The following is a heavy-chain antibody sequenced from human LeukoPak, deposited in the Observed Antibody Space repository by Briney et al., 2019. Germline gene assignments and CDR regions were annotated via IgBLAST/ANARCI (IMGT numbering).Heavy chain of an antibody. CDR2: ISDRGTYI. J-gene: IGHJ4*02. CDR3: ARDLANYYDSSGSGGD. Sequence: GGSLRLSCTASGFTFSTYSMNWVRQAPGKGLEWVASISDRGTYIYYADSVKGRFTISRDNSKNTLYLQMNSLRAGDTAVYYCARDLANYYDSSGSGGDWGQGTLVTVSS. V-gene: IGHV3-21*01. CDR1: GFTFSTYS. D-gene: IGHD3-22*01.